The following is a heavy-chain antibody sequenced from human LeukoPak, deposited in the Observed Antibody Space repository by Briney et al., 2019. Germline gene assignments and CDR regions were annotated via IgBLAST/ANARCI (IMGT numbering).Heavy chain of an antibody. CDR3: ARLQRITMAGPDYWYFDL. CDR1: GDSISSYY. Sequence: SETLSLTCTVSGDSISSYYWSWIRQPPEKGLEWIGYIYYSGSTNYNPSLKSRVTISVDASKTQFSLKMNSVTAADTAVYYCARLQRITMAGPDYWYFDLWGRGTLVTVSS. CDR2: IYYSGST. V-gene: IGHV4-59*01. D-gene: IGHD3-10*01. J-gene: IGHJ2*01.